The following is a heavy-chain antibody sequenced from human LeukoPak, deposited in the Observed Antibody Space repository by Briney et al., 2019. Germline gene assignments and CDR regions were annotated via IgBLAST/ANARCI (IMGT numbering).Heavy chain of an antibody. Sequence: SVKVSCKASGGTFSSYAISWVRQAPGQGLEWMGGIIPVFGTANYAQKFQGRVTITTDESASTAYMELSSLRSEDTAVYYCAGTSGYSYGYGGYYYMDVWGKGTTVTVSS. CDR3: AGTSGYSYGYGGYYYMDV. CDR2: IIPVFGTA. D-gene: IGHD5-18*01. V-gene: IGHV1-69*05. J-gene: IGHJ6*03. CDR1: GGTFSSYA.